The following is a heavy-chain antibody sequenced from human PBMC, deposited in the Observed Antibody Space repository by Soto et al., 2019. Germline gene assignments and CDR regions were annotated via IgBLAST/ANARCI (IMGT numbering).Heavy chain of an antibody. D-gene: IGHD3-3*01. V-gene: IGHV1-69*04. Sequence: ASVKVSCKASGGTFSSYTISWVRQAPGQGLEWMGRIIPILGIANYAQKFQGRVTITADKSTSTAYMELSSLRSEDTAVYYCARDADYDFWSGTTSRPYYYYMDVWGKGTTVTVSS. CDR3: ARDADYDFWSGTTSRPYYYYMDV. CDR1: GGTFSSYT. J-gene: IGHJ6*03. CDR2: IIPILGIA.